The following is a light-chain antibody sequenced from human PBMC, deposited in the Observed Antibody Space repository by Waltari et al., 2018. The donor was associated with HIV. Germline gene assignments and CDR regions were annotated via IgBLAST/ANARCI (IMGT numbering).Light chain of an antibody. CDR1: SSDVGGYNY. CDR2: EVS. V-gene: IGLV2-8*01. Sequence: TSSDVGGYNYVSWYQQHPGKAPKLMIYEVSKRPSGVPDRFSGSKSGNTASLTVSGLQAEDEADYYCSSYAGSNNLVFGGGTKLTVL. CDR3: SSYAGSNNLV. J-gene: IGLJ2*01.